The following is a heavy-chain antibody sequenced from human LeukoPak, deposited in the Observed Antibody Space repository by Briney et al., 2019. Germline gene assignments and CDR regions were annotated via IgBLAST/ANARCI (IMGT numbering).Heavy chain of an antibody. CDR3: ARDGTTVTSSWYFDL. V-gene: IGHV1-46*01. CDR1: GYTFTSYY. J-gene: IGHJ2*01. D-gene: IGHD4-17*01. CDR2: INPSGGST. Sequence: ASAKVSCKASGYTFTSYYMHWVRQAPGQGLEWMGIINPSGGSTSYAQKFQGRVTMTRDTSTSTVYMELSSLRSEDTAVYYCARDGTTVTSSWYFDLWGRGTLVTVSS.